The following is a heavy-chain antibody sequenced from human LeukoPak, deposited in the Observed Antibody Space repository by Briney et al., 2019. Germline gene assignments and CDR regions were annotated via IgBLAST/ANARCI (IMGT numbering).Heavy chain of an antibody. V-gene: IGHV1-46*01. D-gene: IGHD2-2*01. CDR2: IHPSGGNS. CDR1: GSTFTSHY. J-gene: IGHJ4*02. CDR3: ARDCSSTSCQGPVLDF. Sequence: GASVKVSCKASGSTFTSHYVHWVRQAPGQGLEWMGIIHPSGGNSRNTQNFQGRVTMTRDTSTSTVYLELSSLRSEDTAVYYCARDCSSTSCQGPVLDFWGQGTLVTVSS.